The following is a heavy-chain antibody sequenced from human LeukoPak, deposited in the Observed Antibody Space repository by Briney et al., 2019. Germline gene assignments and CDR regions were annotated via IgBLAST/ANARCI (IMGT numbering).Heavy chain of an antibody. CDR3: ARDWAAAGTPDY. Sequence: QRGGSERLSCAASGFTFSSYAMHWVRQAPGKGLEWVAVISYDGSNKYYADSAQGRFTISRDNSKNTLYLQMNSLRAEDTAVYYCARDWAAAGTPDYWGQGALVTVS. CDR1: GFTFSSYA. V-gene: IGHV3-30-3*01. CDR2: ISYDGSNK. D-gene: IGHD6-13*01. J-gene: IGHJ4*02.